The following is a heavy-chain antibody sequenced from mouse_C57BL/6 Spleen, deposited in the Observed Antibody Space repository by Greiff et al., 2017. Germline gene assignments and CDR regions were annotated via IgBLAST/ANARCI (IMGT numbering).Heavy chain of an antibody. CDR1: GYAFSSSW. J-gene: IGHJ2*01. Sequence: VQGVESGPELVKPGASVKISCKASGYAFSSSWMNWVKQRPGKGLEWIGRIYPGDGDTNYNGKFKGKATLTADKSSSTAYMQLSSLTSEDSAVYFCARAQLTGTFDYWGQGTTLTVSS. CDR3: ARAQLTGTFDY. CDR2: IYPGDGDT. V-gene: IGHV1-82*01. D-gene: IGHD4-1*01.